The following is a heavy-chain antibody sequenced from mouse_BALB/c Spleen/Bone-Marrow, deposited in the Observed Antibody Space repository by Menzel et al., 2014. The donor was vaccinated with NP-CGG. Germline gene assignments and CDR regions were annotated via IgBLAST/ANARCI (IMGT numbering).Heavy chain of an antibody. CDR1: GFSLTVYG. CDR3: AREGNYFDY. CDR2: IWGDGIT. V-gene: IGHV2-6-7*01. J-gene: IGHJ2*01. Sequence: VQGVESGPGLVAPSQSLSITCTVSGFSLTVYGVNWVRQPPGKGLEWLGMIWGDGITDYNSAFKSRLSISKDDSKSQVFLKMNSLQTGDTAKYYCAREGNYFDYWGQGTTLTVSS.